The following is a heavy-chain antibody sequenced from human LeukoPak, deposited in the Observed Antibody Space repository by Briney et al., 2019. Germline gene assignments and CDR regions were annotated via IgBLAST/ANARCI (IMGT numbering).Heavy chain of an antibody. V-gene: IGHV1-18*01. D-gene: IGHD2-8*01. CDR2: ISAYNGNT. CDR3: AINAKFHCTNGVCYNDY. CDR1: GYTFTSYG. J-gene: IGHJ4*02. Sequence: GASVKVSCKASGYTFTSYGISWVRQAPGQGLEWMGWISAYNGNTNYAQKLQGRVTMTTDTSTSTAYMELRSLRSDDTAMYYCAINAKFHCTNGVCYNDYWGQGTLVTVSS.